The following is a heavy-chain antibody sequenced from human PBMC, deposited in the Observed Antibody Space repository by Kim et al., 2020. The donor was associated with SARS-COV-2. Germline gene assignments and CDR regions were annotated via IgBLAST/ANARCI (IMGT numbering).Heavy chain of an antibody. CDR1: GFTVSSNH. V-gene: IGHV3-53*01. CDR3: ARSWTFDI. CDR2: IYSGGDT. Sequence: GGSLRLSCAASGFTVSSNHMSWVRQAPGKGLEWVSIIYSGGDTYYADSVKGRLTISRDNSKNTLYLQMKSLRVEDTAVYYCARSWTFDIWGQGTMVIVSS. J-gene: IGHJ3*02. D-gene: IGHD6-13*01.